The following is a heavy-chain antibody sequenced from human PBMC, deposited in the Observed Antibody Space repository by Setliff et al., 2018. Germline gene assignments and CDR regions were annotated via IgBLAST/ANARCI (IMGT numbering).Heavy chain of an antibody. CDR2: IYYSGST. J-gene: IGHJ6*03. Sequence: SETLSLTCTVSDDSFTSSRYYWGLIRQPPGKGLEWVATIYYSGSTYSNPSLKSRLIISVDAPDNQFSVKLSSVTAADTAVYYCARHKSNGSGSYPSLYMDVWGKGIMVTVSS. D-gene: IGHD3-10*01. CDR1: DDSFTSSRYY. V-gene: IGHV4-39*01. CDR3: ARHKSNGSGSYPSLYMDV.